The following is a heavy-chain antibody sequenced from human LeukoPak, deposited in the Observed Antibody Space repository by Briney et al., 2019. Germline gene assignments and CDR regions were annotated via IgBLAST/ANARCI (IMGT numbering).Heavy chain of an antibody. CDR2: TKQDGSEE. CDR3: ARERNTAVVTAFDV. Sequence: GGSLRLSCAASRFTFSAYWMSWVRQAPGKGLEWVANTKQDGSEEYYMDSVKGRFTISRDNAKNSLYLQMDSLRAEDTAVYFCARERNTAVVTAFDVWGQGTMVTVSS. J-gene: IGHJ3*01. V-gene: IGHV3-7*01. CDR1: RFTFSAYW. D-gene: IGHD5-18*01.